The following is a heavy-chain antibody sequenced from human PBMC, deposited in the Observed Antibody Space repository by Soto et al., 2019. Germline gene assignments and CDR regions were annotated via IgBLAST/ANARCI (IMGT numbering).Heavy chain of an antibody. J-gene: IGHJ4*02. CDR1: GGSISSYY. D-gene: IGHD1-26*01. CDR2: IYYSGST. Sequence: QVQLQESGPGLVKPSETLSLTCTVSGGSISSYYWSWIRQPPGKGLEWIGYIYYSGSTNYNPSLKMRVSISVDPSKHQFSPKLSSVAAADTAVYYIARRYGGNFDSWGQGTLVTVSS. V-gene: IGHV4-59*01. CDR3: ARRYGGNFDS.